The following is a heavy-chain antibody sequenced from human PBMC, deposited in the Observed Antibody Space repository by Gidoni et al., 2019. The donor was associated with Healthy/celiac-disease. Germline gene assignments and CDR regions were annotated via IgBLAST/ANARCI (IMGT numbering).Heavy chain of an antibody. CDR2: ISWNSGSI. Sequence: EVQLVESGGGLVQPGRSLRLSCAAYGFTFDDYAMHWVRQAPGKGLEWVSGISWNSGSIGYADSVKGRFTISRDNAKNSLYLQMNSLRAEDTALYYCAKGRSSSGNWFDPWGQGTLVTVSS. CDR3: AKGRSSSGNWFDP. V-gene: IGHV3-9*01. J-gene: IGHJ5*02. D-gene: IGHD6-6*01. CDR1: GFTFDDYA.